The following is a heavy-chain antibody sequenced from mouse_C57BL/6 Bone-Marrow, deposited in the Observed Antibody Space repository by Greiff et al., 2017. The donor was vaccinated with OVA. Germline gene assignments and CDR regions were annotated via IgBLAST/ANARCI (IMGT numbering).Heavy chain of an antibody. J-gene: IGHJ3*01. Sequence: EVQLVESGGDLVKPGGSLKLSCAASGFTFSSYGMSWVRQTPDKRLEWVATISSGGSYTYYPASVKGRFTISRDNAKNTLYLQMSSLKSEDTAMYYCARRGWFAYWGQGTLVTVSA. CDR1: GFTFSSYG. V-gene: IGHV5-6*01. CDR3: ARRGWFAY. CDR2: ISSGGSYT.